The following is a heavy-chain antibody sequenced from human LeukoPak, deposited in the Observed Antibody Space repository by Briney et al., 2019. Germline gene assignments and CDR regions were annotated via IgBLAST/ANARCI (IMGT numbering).Heavy chain of an antibody. CDR2: VYTSGRT. Sequence: PSETLSLTCTVSGGSISGGNYYWSWIRQPAGKGLYWIGRVYTSGRTNYNPSLRNRVSMSLDTSKNQFSLTLNSVTAADTAVYYCARRGNSWNDFDSWGQGTLVTVSS. D-gene: IGHD1-1*01. V-gene: IGHV4-61*02. CDR3: ARRGNSWNDFDS. CDR1: GGSISGGNYY. J-gene: IGHJ4*02.